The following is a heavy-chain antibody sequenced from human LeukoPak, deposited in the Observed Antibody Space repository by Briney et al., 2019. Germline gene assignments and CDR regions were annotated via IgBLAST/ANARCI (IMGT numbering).Heavy chain of an antibody. CDR3: ARDLTYGGKRGYYFDY. D-gene: IGHD4-23*01. Sequence: GGSLRLSCAASRFTVCDKYMSWVRQAPGKGLEWVSIIYSDGTTYYADSVKGRFTISRDNSKNTLYLQMNSLRAEDTAVYYCARDLTYGGKRGYYFDYWGQGTLVTVSS. CDR1: RFTVCDKY. CDR2: IYSDGTT. V-gene: IGHV3-66*01. J-gene: IGHJ4*02.